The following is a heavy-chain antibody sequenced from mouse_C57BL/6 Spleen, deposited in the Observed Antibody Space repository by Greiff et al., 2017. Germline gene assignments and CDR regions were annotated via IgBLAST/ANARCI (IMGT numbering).Heavy chain of an antibody. CDR3: ARHGSSTFYAMDY. J-gene: IGHJ4*01. D-gene: IGHD1-1*01. Sequence: VQLQQPGAELVRPGSSVKLSCKASGYPFTSYWMQWVKQRPIQGLEWIGNIDPSDSETHYNQKFKDKATLTVDKSSSTAYMQLSSLTSYDAAVYYCARHGSSTFYAMDYWGQGTSVTVSS. CDR1: GYPFTSYW. CDR2: IDPSDSET. V-gene: IGHV1-52*01.